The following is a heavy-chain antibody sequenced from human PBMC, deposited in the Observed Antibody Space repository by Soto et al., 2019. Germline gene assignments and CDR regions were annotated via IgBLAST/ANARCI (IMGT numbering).Heavy chain of an antibody. Sequence: GGSLRLSCAASGFTLRRHTMNWVRQAPGKGLEWVSFIGSRTADIYYADSVKGRFTISRDNAKNSLYLDLTRLRAEDTAVYFCVRDDYDTSGYLNTFDMWGQGTMVTVSS. D-gene: IGHD3-22*01. CDR2: IGSRTADI. V-gene: IGHV3-21*01. CDR1: GFTLRRHT. CDR3: VRDDYDTSGYLNTFDM. J-gene: IGHJ3*02.